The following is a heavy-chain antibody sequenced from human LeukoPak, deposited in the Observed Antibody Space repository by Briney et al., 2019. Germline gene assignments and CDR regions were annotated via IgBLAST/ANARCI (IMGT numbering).Heavy chain of an antibody. CDR3: ARDLDTWSPGNYGMDV. Sequence: SVKVSCKASGGTFSSYAISWVRQAPGQGLEWMGRIIPILGIATYAQKFQGRVTITADKSTSTAYMELSSLRSEDTAVYYCARDLDTWSPGNYGMDVWGQGTTVTVSS. D-gene: IGHD3/OR15-3a*01. CDR2: IIPILGIA. J-gene: IGHJ6*02. CDR1: GGTFSSYA. V-gene: IGHV1-69*04.